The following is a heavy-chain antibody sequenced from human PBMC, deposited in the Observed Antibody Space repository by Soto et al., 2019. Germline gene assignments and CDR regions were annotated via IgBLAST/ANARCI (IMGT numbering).Heavy chain of an antibody. D-gene: IGHD2-15*01. V-gene: IGHV1-2*04. CDR2: INPNSGGT. J-gene: IGHJ4*02. Sequence: QVQLVQSGAEVKKPGASVKVSCKASGYTFTGYYMHWVRQAPGQGLEWMGWINPNSGGTNYAQKFQGWVTMTRGTSISTAYMELSRLRSDDTAVYYCARQRYCSGGSCYTHFDYWGQGTLVTVSS. CDR1: GYTFTGYY. CDR3: ARQRYCSGGSCYTHFDY.